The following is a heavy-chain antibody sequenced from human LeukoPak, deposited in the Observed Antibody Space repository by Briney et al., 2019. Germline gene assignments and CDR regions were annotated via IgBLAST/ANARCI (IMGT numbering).Heavy chain of an antibody. D-gene: IGHD6-13*01. CDR1: SGSFSGYY. J-gene: IGHJ4*02. CDR2: INHSGST. V-gene: IGHV4-34*01. Sequence: PSETLSLTCAVYSGSFSGYYWSWIRQPPGKGLEWIGEINHSGSTNYYPSLKSRVTISVDTSKNQFSLKLSSVTAADTAVYYCARVSSWYPGGFAYWGQGTLVTVSS. CDR3: ARVSSWYPGGFAY.